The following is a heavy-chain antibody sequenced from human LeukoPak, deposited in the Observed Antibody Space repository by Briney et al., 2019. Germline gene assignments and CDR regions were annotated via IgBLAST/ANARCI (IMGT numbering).Heavy chain of an antibody. V-gene: IGHV1-69*13. CDR1: GYTFTSYG. Sequence: SVKVSCKASGYTFTSYGISWVRQAPGQGLEWMGGIIPIFGTANYAQKFQGRVTITADESTSTAYMELSSLRSEDTAVYYCASNGYSSSFQSFDYWGQGTLVTVSS. CDR2: IIPIFGTA. CDR3: ASNGYSSSFQSFDY. J-gene: IGHJ4*02. D-gene: IGHD6-13*01.